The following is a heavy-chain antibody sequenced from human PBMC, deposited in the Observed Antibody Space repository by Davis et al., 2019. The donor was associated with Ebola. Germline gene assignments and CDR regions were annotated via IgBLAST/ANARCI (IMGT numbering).Heavy chain of an antibody. J-gene: IGHJ3*01. V-gene: IGHV4-59*08. Sequence: GSLRLSCTVSGGSISNYYWSWIRQPPGKGLEWIGYIYYSGSTNYNPSLKSRVTISVDTSKNQFSLKLSSVTAADTAVYYCARHGGSSGTVALIVWGQGTMVTVSS. CDR2: IYYSGST. D-gene: IGHD3-22*01. CDR1: GGSISNYY. CDR3: ARHGGSSGTVALIV.